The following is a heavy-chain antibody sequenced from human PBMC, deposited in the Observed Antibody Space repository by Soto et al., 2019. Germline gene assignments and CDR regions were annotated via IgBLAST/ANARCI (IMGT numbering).Heavy chain of an antibody. CDR2: ISSTTNYI. J-gene: IGHJ4*02. Sequence: LRLSCAASGFTFTRYSMNWVRQAPGKGLEWVSSISSTTNYIYYGDSMKGRFTISRDNAKNSLYLEMNSLRAEDTAVYYCARESEDLTSNFDYWGQGALVTVAS. CDR3: ARESEDLTSNFDY. CDR1: GFTFTRYS. V-gene: IGHV3-21*06.